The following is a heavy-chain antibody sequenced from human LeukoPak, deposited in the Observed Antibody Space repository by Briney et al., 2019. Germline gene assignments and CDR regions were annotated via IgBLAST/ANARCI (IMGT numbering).Heavy chain of an antibody. CDR2: IYYSGST. D-gene: IGHD1-26*01. CDR3: ARGSSGSFLDYFDY. J-gene: IGHJ4*02. V-gene: IGHV4-39*07. Sequence: PSETLSLTCTVSGGSISSSSYYWGWIRQPPGKGLEWIGSIYYSGSTYYNPSLKSRVTISVDTSKNQFSLKLSSVTAADTAVYYCARGSSGSFLDYFDYWGQGTLVTVSS. CDR1: GGSISSSSYY.